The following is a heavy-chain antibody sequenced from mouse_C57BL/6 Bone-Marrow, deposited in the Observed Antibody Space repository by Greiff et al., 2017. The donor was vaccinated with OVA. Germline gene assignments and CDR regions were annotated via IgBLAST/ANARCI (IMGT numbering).Heavy chain of an antibody. Sequence: VQLQQSGAELVRPGASVTLSCKASGYTFTDYEMHWVKQTPVHGLEWIGAIDPETGGTAYNQKFKGKAILTADESSSTAYMELRSLTSEDSAVYYCTRCDDGYYFFAYWGQGTLVTVSA. D-gene: IGHD2-3*01. V-gene: IGHV1-15*01. CDR3: TRCDDGYYFFAY. J-gene: IGHJ3*01. CDR1: GYTFTDYE. CDR2: IDPETGGT.